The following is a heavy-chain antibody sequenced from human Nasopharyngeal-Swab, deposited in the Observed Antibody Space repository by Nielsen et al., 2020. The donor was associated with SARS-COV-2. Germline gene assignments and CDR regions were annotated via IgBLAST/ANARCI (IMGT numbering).Heavy chain of an antibody. J-gene: IGHJ3*02. CDR2: ISGDGSAT. D-gene: IGHD2-15*01. CDR3: EGIWSSNDAFDI. CDR1: GFDFSSYG. V-gene: IGHV3-74*01. Sequence: GGSLRLSCVASGFDFSSYGMNWVRQVPGKGLEWVSRISGDGSATTYADSVQGRFSISRDNARNTVFLQMNSLKEEDTAVYYCEGIWSSNDAFDIWGQGTMVTVSS.